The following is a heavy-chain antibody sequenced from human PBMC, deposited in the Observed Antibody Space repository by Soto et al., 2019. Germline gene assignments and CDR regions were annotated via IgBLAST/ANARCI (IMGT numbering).Heavy chain of an antibody. CDR1: GGSISSSSYY. J-gene: IGHJ4*02. CDR3: ARRSCITIFGVVISCGFDY. D-gene: IGHD3-3*01. CDR2: IYYSGST. V-gene: IGHV4-39*01. Sequence: QLQLQESGPGLVKPSETLSLTCTVSGGSISSSSYYWGWIRQPPGKGLEWIGSIYYSGSTYYNPSLKSRVTISVDTSKNQFSLKLSSVTAADTAVYYCARRSCITIFGVVISCGFDYWGQGTLVTVSS.